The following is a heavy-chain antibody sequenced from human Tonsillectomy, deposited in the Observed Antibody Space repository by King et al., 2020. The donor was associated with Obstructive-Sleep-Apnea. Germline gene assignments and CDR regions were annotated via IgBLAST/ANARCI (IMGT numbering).Heavy chain of an antibody. CDR1: GGSISSYY. CDR3: ARTLSIAAAGTGWYFDL. CDR2: IYYSGST. D-gene: IGHD6-13*01. J-gene: IGHJ2*01. Sequence: MQLQESGPGLVKPSETLSLTCTVSGGSISSYYWSWIRQPPGKGLEWIGYIYYSGSTNYNPSLKSRVPISVDTSKNQFSLKLSSVTAADTAVYYCARTLSIAAAGTGWYFDLWGRGTLVTVSS. V-gene: IGHV4-59*01.